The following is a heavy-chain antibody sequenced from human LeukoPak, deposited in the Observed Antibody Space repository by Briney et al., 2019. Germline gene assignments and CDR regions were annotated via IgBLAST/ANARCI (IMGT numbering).Heavy chain of an antibody. Sequence: PAETLSLTCTVSSRPINTSNYFWGWVRQPRGEAVEWSGNIYYSRSTYDSPSLNRRVTISVDTSRNQFSLKLNAVTAADTADYYCAKYNGYGLIDIWGQGTMVTVSS. V-gene: IGHV4-39*07. CDR1: SRPINTSNYF. CDR2: IYYSRST. D-gene: IGHD3-10*01. J-gene: IGHJ3*02. CDR3: AKYNGYGLIDI.